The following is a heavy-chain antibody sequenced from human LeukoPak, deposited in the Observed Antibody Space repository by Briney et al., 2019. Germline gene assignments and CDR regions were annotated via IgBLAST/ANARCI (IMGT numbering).Heavy chain of an antibody. D-gene: IGHD3-9*01. CDR2: ISSSSSTI. CDR1: GFTFSSYS. J-gene: IGHJ6*02. CDR3: ARDRSTGPLRYFDWLSSDSYYYYGMDV. V-gene: IGHV3-48*01. Sequence: GGSLRLSCAASGFTFSSYSMSWVRQAPGKGLEWVSYISSSSSTIYYADSGKGRFTISRDNAKNSLYLQINSLRAENRAVYYCARDRSTGPLRYFDWLSSDSYYYYGMDVWGQGTTVTVSS.